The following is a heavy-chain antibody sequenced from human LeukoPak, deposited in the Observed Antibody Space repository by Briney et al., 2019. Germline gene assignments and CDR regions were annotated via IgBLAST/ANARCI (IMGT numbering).Heavy chain of an antibody. D-gene: IGHD6-19*01. CDR3: AKGGGQWLVRNWFDP. CDR2: ISWNSGSI. CDR1: GFTFDDYA. Sequence: PGGSLRLSCAASGFTFDDYAMHWVRQAPGKGLECVSGISWNSGSIGYADSVKGRFTISRDNAKNSLYLQMNSLRAEDTALYYCAKGGGQWLVRNWFDPWGQGTLVTVSS. J-gene: IGHJ5*02. V-gene: IGHV3-9*01.